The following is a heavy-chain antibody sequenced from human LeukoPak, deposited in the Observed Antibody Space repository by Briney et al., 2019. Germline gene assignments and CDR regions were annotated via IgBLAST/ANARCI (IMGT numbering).Heavy chain of an antibody. V-gene: IGHV3-21*01. J-gene: IGHJ4*02. D-gene: IGHD5-24*01. CDR1: GFTFSSYN. CDR2: ISSSSSYI. CDR3: ARDRRWLLQRGYYFDY. Sequence: PGGSLRLSCVASGFTFSSYNMIWVRQAPGKGLEWVSSISSSSSYIYYADSVKGRFTISRDNAKNSLYLQMNSLRAEDTAVYYCARDRRWLLQRGYYFDYWGQGTLVTVSS.